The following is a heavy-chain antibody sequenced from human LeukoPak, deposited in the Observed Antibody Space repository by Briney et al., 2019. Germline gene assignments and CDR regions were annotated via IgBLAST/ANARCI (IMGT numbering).Heavy chain of an antibody. Sequence: GGSLRLSCAASGFTFDDYAMHWVRQPPGKGLEWVSLITGDGDTTYYADSVKGRFTISRDNSKNSLYLQMNSLGTEDTALYYCARDIFCVRIAARPVDYWGQGTLVIVSS. CDR2: ITGDGDTT. CDR3: ARDIFCVRIAARPVDY. D-gene: IGHD6-6*01. CDR1: GFTFDDYA. V-gene: IGHV3-43*02. J-gene: IGHJ4*02.